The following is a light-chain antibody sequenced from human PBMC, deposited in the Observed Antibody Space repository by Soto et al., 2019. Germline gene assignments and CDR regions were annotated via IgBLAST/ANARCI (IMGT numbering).Light chain of an antibody. V-gene: IGKV1-39*01. J-gene: IGKJ2*01. CDR1: QTIDRY. Sequence: DIQMTQSPSSLSASVGDRVTITCRASQTIDRYLNWYQQKAGKAPKLLMDAAFRLQSGLPPRFSGSGSGTDFTLPISSLQPEDFATYYCQQSLSAPYTYGQGTKLDIK. CDR2: AAF. CDR3: QQSLSAPYT.